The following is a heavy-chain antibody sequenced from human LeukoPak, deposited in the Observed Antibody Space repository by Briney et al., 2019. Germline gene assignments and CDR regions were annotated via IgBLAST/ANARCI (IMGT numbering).Heavy chain of an antibody. V-gene: IGHV4-59*01. CDR2: IYYTGST. D-gene: IGHD3-22*01. CDR1: GDSISIYY. Sequence: SETLSLTCTVSGDSISIYYWSWIRQPPGKGPEWIGYIYYTGSTTYNPSLKSRLTIPIDTSKNQFSLNLISLTAADTAVYYCARGRGDSRGTSFDSWGQGTLVTVSS. CDR3: ARGRGDSRGTSFDS. J-gene: IGHJ4*02.